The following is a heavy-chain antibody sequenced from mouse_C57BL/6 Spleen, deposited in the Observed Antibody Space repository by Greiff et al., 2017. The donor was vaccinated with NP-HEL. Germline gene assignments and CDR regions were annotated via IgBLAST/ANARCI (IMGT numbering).Heavy chain of an antibody. CDR2: ILPGSGST. CDR1: GYTFTGYW. D-gene: IGHD2-4*01. Sequence: QVQLQQSGAELMKPGASVKLSCKATGYTFTGYWIEWVKQRPGHGLEWIGEILPGSGSTNYNEKFKGKATFTADTSSNTAYMQLSSLTTEDSAIYYCASKDYDYEETAWFAYWGQGTLVTVSA. V-gene: IGHV1-9*01. J-gene: IGHJ3*01. CDR3: ASKDYDYEETAWFAY.